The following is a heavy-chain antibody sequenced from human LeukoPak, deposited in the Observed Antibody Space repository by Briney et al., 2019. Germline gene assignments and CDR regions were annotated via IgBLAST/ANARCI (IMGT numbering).Heavy chain of an antibody. CDR2: ISYDGSNK. J-gene: IGHJ4*02. Sequence: PGGSLRLSCAASGFTFSSYAMSWVRQAPGKGLEWVAVISYDGSNKYYADSVKGRFTISRDNSKNTLYLQMNSLRAEDTAVYYCARDSHSGYEDYWGQGTLVTVSS. CDR3: ARDSHSGYEDY. D-gene: IGHD5-12*01. CDR1: GFTFSSYA. V-gene: IGHV3-30-3*01.